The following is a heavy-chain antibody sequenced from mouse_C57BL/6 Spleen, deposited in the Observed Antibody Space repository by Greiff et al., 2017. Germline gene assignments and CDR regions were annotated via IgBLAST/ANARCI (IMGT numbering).Heavy chain of an antibody. CDR3: ARGYYGYYYAMDY. J-gene: IGHJ4*01. V-gene: IGHV5-17*01. CDR1: GFTFSDYG. Sequence: EVQVVESGGGLVKPGGSLKLSCAASGFTFSDYGMHWVRQAPEKGLEWVAYISSGSSTIYYADTVKGRFTISRDNAKNTLFLQMTSLRSEDTAMYYCARGYYGYYYAMDYWGQGTSVTVSS. D-gene: IGHD1-1*01. CDR2: ISSGSSTI.